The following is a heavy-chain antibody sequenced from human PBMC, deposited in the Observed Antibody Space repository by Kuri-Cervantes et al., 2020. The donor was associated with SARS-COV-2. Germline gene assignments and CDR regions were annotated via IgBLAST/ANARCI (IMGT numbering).Heavy chain of an antibody. CDR1: GGSISSSSYY. CDR3: ASSYGDYLFFDY. Sequence: SETLSLTCTVSGGSISSSSYYWSWIRQPPGKGLEWIGYIYYSGSTNYNPSLKSRVTISVDTSKNQFSLKLSSVTAADTAVYYCASSYGDYLFFDYWGQGTLVTVSS. CDR2: IYYSGST. D-gene: IGHD4-17*01. V-gene: IGHV4-61*01. J-gene: IGHJ4*02.